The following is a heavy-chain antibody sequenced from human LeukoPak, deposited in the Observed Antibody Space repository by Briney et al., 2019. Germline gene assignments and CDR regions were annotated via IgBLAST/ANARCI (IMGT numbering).Heavy chain of an antibody. CDR1: GGSISIYY. Sequence: SETLSLTCTVSGGSISIYYWNWIRQPPGKGLEWIGSIYHSGSTTYNPSLKSRVTISGDTSKNQFSLKLKSVNAADTAVYYCARAGTEYYYDMDVWGQGTPVTVS. CDR2: IYHSGST. CDR3: ARAGTEYYYDMDV. V-gene: IGHV4-59*01. J-gene: IGHJ6*02. D-gene: IGHD3-10*01.